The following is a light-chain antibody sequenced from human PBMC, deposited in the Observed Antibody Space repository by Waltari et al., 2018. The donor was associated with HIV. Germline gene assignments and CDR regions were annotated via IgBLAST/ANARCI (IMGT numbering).Light chain of an antibody. CDR1: SSDVGDSTY. Sequence: QSPLSQPASVSGSPGQSITISCTGTSSDVGDSTYVSWYQQHPGKAPKLMIYEVSNRPSGVSTRFSGSKSGNTASLTISGLQAEDEADYYCSSYTSGSVVFGGGTKLTVL. J-gene: IGLJ2*01. CDR3: SSYTSGSVV. V-gene: IGLV2-14*01. CDR2: EVS.